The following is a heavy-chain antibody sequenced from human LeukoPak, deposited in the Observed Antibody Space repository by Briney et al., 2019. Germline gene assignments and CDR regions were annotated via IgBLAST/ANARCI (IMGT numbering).Heavy chain of an antibody. V-gene: IGHV1-69*05. CDR3: ARGDVVVPAAIPDYYYYYYYMDV. CDR2: IIPIFGTA. D-gene: IGHD2-2*02. Sequence: GASVKVSCKASGGTFSSYAISWVRQAPGQGLEWMRGIIPIFGTANYAPKFQGRVTITTDESTSTAYMELSSLRSEDTAVYYCARGDVVVPAAIPDYYYYYYYMDVWGKGTTVTVSS. CDR1: GGTFSSYA. J-gene: IGHJ6*03.